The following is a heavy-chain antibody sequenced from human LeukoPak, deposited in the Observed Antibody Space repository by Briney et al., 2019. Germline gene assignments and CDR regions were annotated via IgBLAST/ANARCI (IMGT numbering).Heavy chain of an antibody. V-gene: IGHV4-59*12. D-gene: IGHD2-2*01. CDR3: ARVRYCSSSCP. J-gene: IGHJ5*02. CDR2: IYHSGST. Sequence: PSETLSLTCTVSDGSISSSYWSWIRQPPGEGLEWIGYIYHSGSTKYNPSLKSRVTISVDTSKNQFSLKLSSVTAADTAVYYCARVRYCSSSCPWGQGTLVTVSS. CDR1: DGSISSSY.